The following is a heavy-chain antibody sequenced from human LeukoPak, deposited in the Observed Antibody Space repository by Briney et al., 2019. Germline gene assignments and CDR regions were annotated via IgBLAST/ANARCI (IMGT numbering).Heavy chain of an antibody. Sequence: SETLSLTCTVSGGSISSSSYYWGWIRQPPGKGLECIGNIYYSGNTNYNPSLKSRVTISVDTSKNQFSLKLSSVTAADTAVYYCAREVIIVVVVAATNWFDPWGRGTLVTVSS. D-gene: IGHD2-15*01. V-gene: IGHV4-39*07. J-gene: IGHJ5*02. CDR1: GGSISSSSYY. CDR2: IYYSGNT. CDR3: AREVIIVVVVAATNWFDP.